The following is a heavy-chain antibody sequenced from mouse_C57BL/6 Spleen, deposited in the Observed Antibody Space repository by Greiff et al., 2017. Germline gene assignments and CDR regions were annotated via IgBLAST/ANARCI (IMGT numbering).Heavy chain of an antibody. CDR2: ISSGSSTI. V-gene: IGHV5-17*01. CDR3: ARGDDGYYEGAMDY. Sequence: DVKLVESGGGLVKPGGSLKLSCAASGFTFSDYGMHWVRQAPEKGLEWVAYISSGSSTIYYADTVKGRFTISRDNAKNTLFLQMTSLRSEDTAMYYCARGDDGYYEGAMDYWGQGTSVTVSS. CDR1: GFTFSDYG. J-gene: IGHJ4*01. D-gene: IGHD2-3*01.